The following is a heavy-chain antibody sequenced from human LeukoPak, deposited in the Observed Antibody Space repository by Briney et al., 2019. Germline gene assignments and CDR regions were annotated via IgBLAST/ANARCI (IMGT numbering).Heavy chain of an antibody. CDR2: ISTYNGNT. CDR3: ARDEDIVDY. D-gene: IGHD5-12*01. J-gene: IGHJ4*02. CDR1: GYTFTSHG. Sequence: ASVKVSCKASGYTFTSHGISWVRQAPGQGLEWMGWISTYNGNTNYAQKLQGRVSMTTDTSTSTANMDLRSLRSDDTAVYYCARDEDIVDYWGQGTLVTVSS. V-gene: IGHV1-18*01.